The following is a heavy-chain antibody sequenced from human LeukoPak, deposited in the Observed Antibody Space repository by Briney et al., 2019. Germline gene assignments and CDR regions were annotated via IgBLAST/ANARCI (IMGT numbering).Heavy chain of an antibody. CDR3: ARDILARDGYNLGLNWFDP. J-gene: IGHJ5*02. Sequence: SETLSLTCTVSGGSISSSSYSWGWIRQPPGKGLEWIGSIYYSGSTYYNPSLKSRVTISVDTSKNQFSLKLSSVTAADTAVYYCARDILARDGYNLGLNWFDPWGQGTLVTVSS. CDR1: GGSISSSSYS. CDR2: IYYSGST. V-gene: IGHV4-39*07. D-gene: IGHD5-24*01.